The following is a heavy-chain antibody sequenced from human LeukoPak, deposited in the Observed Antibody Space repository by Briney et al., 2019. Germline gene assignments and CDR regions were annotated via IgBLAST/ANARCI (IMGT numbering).Heavy chain of an antibody. V-gene: IGHV3-23*01. D-gene: IGHD2-21*01. Sequence: GGSLRLSCVGSGFTFRSHAMSWVRQAPEKGLEFVSGIYENGGTTYYADSAKGRFSISRDNSKNTLYLQMDSLRGEDTAVYYCAKDFRIGYSAHFDYWGQGALVTVSS. J-gene: IGHJ4*02. CDR3: AKDFRIGYSAHFDY. CDR1: GFTFRSHA. CDR2: IYENGGTT.